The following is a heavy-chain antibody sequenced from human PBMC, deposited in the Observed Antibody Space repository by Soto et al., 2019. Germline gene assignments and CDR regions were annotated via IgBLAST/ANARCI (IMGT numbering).Heavy chain of an antibody. CDR2: VSYNGNT. CDR3: ERQQYTVVTAFDV. V-gene: IGHV4-59*01. Sequence: SETLSLTCTVSGGSITPYYWSWIRQPPGEGLEWIGYVSYNGNTDYNPSLKSRVSISVDTSKNEFSLKLNSLTAADAAIYFCERQQYTVVTAFDVWGRGAMVTVSS. J-gene: IGHJ3*01. D-gene: IGHD2-15*01. CDR1: GGSITPYY.